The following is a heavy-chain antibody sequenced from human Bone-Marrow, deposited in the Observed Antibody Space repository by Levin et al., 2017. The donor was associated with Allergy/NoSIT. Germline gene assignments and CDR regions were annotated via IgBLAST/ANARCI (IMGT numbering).Heavy chain of an antibody. V-gene: IGHV3-11*04. CDR1: GFTFSDFY. CDR3: AGKPLSSWLYWYFDV. CDR2: ISGSGNTI. J-gene: IGHJ2*01. Sequence: GESLKISCAASGFTFSDFYMSWIRQAPGKGLEWISYISGSGNTIYYADSVKGRFTISRDNAKNSLYLQVNSLRAEDTAVYYCAGKPLSSWLYWYFDVWGRGTLVTVSS. D-gene: IGHD6-13*01.